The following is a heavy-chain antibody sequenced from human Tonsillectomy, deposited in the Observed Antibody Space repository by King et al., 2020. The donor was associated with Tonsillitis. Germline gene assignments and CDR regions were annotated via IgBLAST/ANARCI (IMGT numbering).Heavy chain of an antibody. J-gene: IGHJ6*03. CDR1: SGSISSDNW. CDR2: VYHSGST. D-gene: IGHD1-1*01. V-gene: IGHV4-4*02. CDR3: ARNGYYCLDV. Sequence: LQLQESGPGLVKPSETLSLTCVVSSGSISSDNWWSWVRQPPGKGREWIGEVYHSGSTNYNPSLKSRVTISVDKSMTQFSLKLSSVTAADTAVYYCARNGYYCLDVWGRGTTVTVSS.